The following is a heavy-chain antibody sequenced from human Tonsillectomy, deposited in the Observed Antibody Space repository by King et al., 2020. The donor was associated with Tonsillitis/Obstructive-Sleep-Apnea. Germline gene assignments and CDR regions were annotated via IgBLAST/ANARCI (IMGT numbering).Heavy chain of an antibody. J-gene: IGHJ6*02. V-gene: IGHV4-34*01. Sequence: HVQLQQWGAGLLKPSETLSLTCAVYGGSFTGYYWSWIRQPPGKGLEWIGEIDHSGSTNNNPSLKSRVTISVETSKKHLSLKLSSVTAADTAVYYCAREKDGDYGIDVWGQGTTVTVS. CDR3: AREKDGDYGIDV. D-gene: IGHD4-17*01. CDR2: IDHSGST. CDR1: GGSFTGYY.